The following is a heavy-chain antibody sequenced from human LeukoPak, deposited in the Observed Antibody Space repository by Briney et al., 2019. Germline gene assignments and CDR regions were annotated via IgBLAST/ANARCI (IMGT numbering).Heavy chain of an antibody. D-gene: IGHD4-17*01. Sequence: ASVKVSCKASGGTFSSYAISWVRQAPGQGLEWMGWISTYNGNTNYAQKLQGRVTMTTDTSTSTAYMELRSLRSDDTAVYYCARVGDYGDYVPPSDYWGQGTLVTVSS. V-gene: IGHV1-18*01. CDR2: ISTYNGNT. CDR3: ARVGDYGDYVPPSDY. CDR1: GGTFSSYA. J-gene: IGHJ4*02.